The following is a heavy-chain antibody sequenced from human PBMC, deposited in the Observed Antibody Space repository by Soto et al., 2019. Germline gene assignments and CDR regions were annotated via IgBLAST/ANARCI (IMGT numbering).Heavy chain of an antibody. CDR3: ARGDGMITFGGVIVHPFYY. Sequence: SETLSLTCTVSGGSLSSGSYYWSWIRQPPGKGLAWIGYIYYSGSTNYNPSLKSRVTISVDTTKNQFSLKLSSVTAADTAVYYCARGDGMITFGGVIVHPFYYWGQGTLVTVSS. V-gene: IGHV4-61*01. J-gene: IGHJ4*02. CDR1: GGSLSSGSYY. D-gene: IGHD3-16*02. CDR2: IYYSGST.